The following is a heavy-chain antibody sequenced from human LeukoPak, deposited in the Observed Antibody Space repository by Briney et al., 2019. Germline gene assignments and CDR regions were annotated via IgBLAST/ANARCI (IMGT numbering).Heavy chain of an antibody. CDR1: GGTFSSYA. CDR2: IIPILGIA. D-gene: IGHD6-6*01. Sequence: ASVKVSCKASGGTFSSYAISWVRQAPGQGLEWMGRIIPILGIANYAQKFRGRVTITADKSTSTAYMELSSLRSEDTAVYYCATSSLYSSSSSWFDPWGQGTLVTVSS. CDR3: ATSSLYSSSSSWFDP. V-gene: IGHV1-69*04. J-gene: IGHJ5*02.